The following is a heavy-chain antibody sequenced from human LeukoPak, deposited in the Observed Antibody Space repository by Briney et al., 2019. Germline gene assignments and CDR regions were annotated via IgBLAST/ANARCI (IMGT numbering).Heavy chain of an antibody. CDR2: IHYSGST. Sequence: SETLSLTCTVSGGSINSYYWSWIRQPPGRGLEWIGSIHYSGSTSYNPSLRSRVTISVDKSKNQFSLKLSSVTAADTAVYYCARLPIGVAARPGFDYWGQGTLVTVSS. CDR1: GGSINSYY. J-gene: IGHJ4*02. CDR3: ARLPIGVAARPGFDY. D-gene: IGHD6-6*01. V-gene: IGHV4-59*08.